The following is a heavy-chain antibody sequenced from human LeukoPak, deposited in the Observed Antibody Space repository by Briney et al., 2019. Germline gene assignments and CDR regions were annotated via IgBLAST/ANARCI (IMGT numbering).Heavy chain of an antibody. CDR2: MYYSGST. D-gene: IGHD3-10*01. CDR1: GGSISSYY. CDR3: ARQGESYYHLHAFDI. V-gene: IGHV4-59*08. Sequence: PSETLSLTCTVDGGSISSYYWSWIRQPPGKGLEWIGYMYYSGSTNYNPSLKSRVTMSVDTSKNQFPLTLSSVTAADTAVYYCARQGESYYHLHAFDIWGQGTMVTVSS. J-gene: IGHJ3*02.